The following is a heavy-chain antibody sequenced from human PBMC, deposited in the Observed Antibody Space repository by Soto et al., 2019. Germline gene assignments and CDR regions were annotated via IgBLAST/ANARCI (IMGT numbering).Heavy chain of an antibody. Sequence: QVQLVESGGGVVQPGRSLRLSCAASGFTFSSYGMHWVRQAPGKGLEWVAVISYDGSNKYYADSVKGRFTISRDNSKNTLYLLMDSLRVEDTAVYYCAQAHRAIAARPPFDYCGHGTLVTVSS. CDR3: AQAHRAIAARPPFDY. V-gene: IGHV3-30*18. D-gene: IGHD6-6*01. CDR2: ISYDGSNK. J-gene: IGHJ4*01. CDR1: GFTFSSYG.